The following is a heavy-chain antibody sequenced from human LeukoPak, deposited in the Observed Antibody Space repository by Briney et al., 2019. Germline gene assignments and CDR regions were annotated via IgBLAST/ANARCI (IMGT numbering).Heavy chain of an antibody. Sequence: SETLSLTCTVSGGSISSGGYYWSWIRQPPGKGLEWIGYICHSGSTYYNPSLKSRVTISVDRSKNQFSLKLSSVTAADTAVYYCASRGPCGGDCYTEGSFDYWAREPWSPSPQ. CDR3: ASRGPCGGDCYTEGSFDY. D-gene: IGHD2-21*01. V-gene: IGHV4-30-2*01. J-gene: IGHJ4*02. CDR1: GGSISSGGYY. CDR2: ICHSGST.